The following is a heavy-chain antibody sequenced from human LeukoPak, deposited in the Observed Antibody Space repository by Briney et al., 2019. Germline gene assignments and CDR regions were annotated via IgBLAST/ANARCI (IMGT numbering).Heavy chain of an antibody. CDR1: GGSISSYY. J-gene: IGHJ2*01. Sequence: SETLSLTCTVSGGSISSYYWSWVRQPPGKGLEWIGYIYYSGSTNYNPSLKSRVTISVDTSKNQFSLKLSSVTAADTAVYYCARSPGYSGSPFDLWGRGTLVTVSS. CDR2: IYYSGST. V-gene: IGHV4-59*08. CDR3: ARSPGYSGSPFDL. D-gene: IGHD5-12*01.